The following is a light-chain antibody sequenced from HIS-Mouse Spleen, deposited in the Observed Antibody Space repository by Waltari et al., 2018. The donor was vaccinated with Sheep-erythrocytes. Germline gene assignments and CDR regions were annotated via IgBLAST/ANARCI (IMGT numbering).Light chain of an antibody. CDR1: RSDVGRYNL. CDR2: EGS. Sequence: HSALTQPASVSGSPGQSITISCTGTRSDVGRYNLVSWYQQHPGKAPKLMIYEGSKRPSGVSNRFSGSKSGNTASLTISGLQAEDEADYYCCSYAGSYNHVFATGTKVTVL. J-gene: IGLJ1*01. CDR3: CSYAGSYNHV. V-gene: IGLV2-23*01.